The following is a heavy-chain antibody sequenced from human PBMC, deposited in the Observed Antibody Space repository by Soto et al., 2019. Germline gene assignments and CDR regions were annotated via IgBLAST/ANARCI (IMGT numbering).Heavy chain of an antibody. J-gene: IGHJ5*02. CDR1: GYSIRNGYY. V-gene: IGHV4-38-2*02. D-gene: IGHD2-21*02. CDR3: ARVGPYCGGDCYSPPP. CDR2: IYHSGST. Sequence: PSETLSLTCTVSGYSIRNGYYWGWIRQPPGKGLEWIGAIYHSGSTYYNPSLKSRVTISVDASENHFSLKLSSVTAADTAVYYCARVGPYCGGDCYSPPPWGQGTLVTAPQ.